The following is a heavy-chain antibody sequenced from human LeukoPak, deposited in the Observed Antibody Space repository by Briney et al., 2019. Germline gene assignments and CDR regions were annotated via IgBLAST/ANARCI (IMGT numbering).Heavy chain of an antibody. D-gene: IGHD1-7*01. CDR3: ARYNWNYKFDY. Sequence: TSETLSLTCTVSGGSVSSGTYYWSWIRQPPGKGLEWIGYIYYSGSTNYNPSLKSRVTISVDTSKNQFSLKLSSVTAADTAVYYCARYNWNYKFDYWGQGTLVTVSS. CDR1: GGSVSSGTYY. V-gene: IGHV4-61*01. CDR2: IYYSGST. J-gene: IGHJ4*02.